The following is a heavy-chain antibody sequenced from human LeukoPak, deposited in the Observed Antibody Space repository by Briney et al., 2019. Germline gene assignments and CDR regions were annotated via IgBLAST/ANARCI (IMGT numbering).Heavy chain of an antibody. J-gene: IGHJ6*03. D-gene: IGHD3-10*01. V-gene: IGHV3-23*01. Sequence: GGSLRLSCAASGFTFSSYAMNWVRQAPGKGLEWVSGIRGSGGSTYYADSVKGRFTISRDNSKNTLYLQMNSLRAEDTAVYYCAKGSDYYYYYMDVWGKGTTVTVSS. CDR1: GFTFSSYA. CDR3: AKGSDYYYYYMDV. CDR2: IRGSGGST.